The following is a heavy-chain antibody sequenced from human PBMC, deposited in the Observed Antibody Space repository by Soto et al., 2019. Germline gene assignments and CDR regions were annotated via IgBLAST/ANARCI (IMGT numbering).Heavy chain of an antibody. J-gene: IGHJ6*02. CDR2: ISYVGGNK. CDR1: GFTFRNYA. V-gene: IGHV3-30-3*01. D-gene: IGHD2-15*01. Sequence: QVQLVESGGGVVQPGRSLRLSCAASGFTFRNYAMHWVRQAAGKGLECVAVISYVGGNKFYRDYVKGRFTISRDNSKNTLYLQINSLRYEDTAVYYCARGDREDIAVVIGVRPGEYGVDVWGQGTTVTVSS. CDR3: ARGDREDIAVVIGVRPGEYGVDV.